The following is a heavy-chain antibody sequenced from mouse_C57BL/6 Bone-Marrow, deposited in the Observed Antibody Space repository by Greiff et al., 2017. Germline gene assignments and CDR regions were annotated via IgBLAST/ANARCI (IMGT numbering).Heavy chain of an antibody. CDR1: GYSITSGYY. V-gene: IGHV3-6*01. CDR2: ISYDGSN. D-gene: IGHD3-3*01. CDR3: ARLRGWVDY. Sequence: VQLQQSGPGLVKPSQSLSLTCSVTGYSITSGYYWNWIRQFPGNKLEWMGYISYDGSNNYNPSLKNRISITRDTSKNQFFLKLNSVTTEDTATYYCARLRGWVDYWGQGTTLTVSS. J-gene: IGHJ2*01.